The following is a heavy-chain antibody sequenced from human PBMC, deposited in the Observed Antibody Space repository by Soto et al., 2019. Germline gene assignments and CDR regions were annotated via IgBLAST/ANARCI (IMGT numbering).Heavy chain of an antibody. Sequence: QVQLVESGGGVVQPGRSLRLSCVAAGFTFSNYPMHWVRQAPGKGLEWVAVISYTGSNKYYADSGKGRFTISRDNSKNTLYLQMNSLRAEATAMYYCARDPKYYDSSGYPDYWGQGTVVTVSS. V-gene: IGHV3-30-3*01. CDR1: GFTFSNYP. CDR2: ISYTGSNK. CDR3: ARDPKYYDSSGYPDY. D-gene: IGHD3-22*01. J-gene: IGHJ4*02.